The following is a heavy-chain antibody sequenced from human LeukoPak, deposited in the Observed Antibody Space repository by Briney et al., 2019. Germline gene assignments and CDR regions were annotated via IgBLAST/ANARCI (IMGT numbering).Heavy chain of an antibody. Sequence: GGSLRLSCAASGFTFSDYYMSWIRQAPGKGLEWVSYISSSGSTIYYADSVKGRFTISRDNAKNSLYLQMNSLRAEDTAVYYCARAHCSSTSCYYMDVWGKGTTVTVSS. J-gene: IGHJ6*03. D-gene: IGHD2-2*01. CDR2: ISSSGSTI. CDR3: ARAHCSSTSCYYMDV. CDR1: GFTFSDYY. V-gene: IGHV3-11*04.